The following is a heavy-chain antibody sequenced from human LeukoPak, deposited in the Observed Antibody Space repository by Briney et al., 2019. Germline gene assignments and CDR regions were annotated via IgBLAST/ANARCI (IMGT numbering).Heavy chain of an antibody. CDR3: AKRSPIENYFDY. V-gene: IGHV4-39*01. CDR1: GGSIRTSSYY. J-gene: IGHJ4*02. CDR2: MYYSGSI. Sequence: PSETLSLTCVVSGGSIRTSSYYWAWIRQPSGKGLEWIVSMYYSGSIYYNSSLKSRITVSADTSKNQLSLKLSSVTAADTAVYYCAKRSPIENYFDYWGQGALVTVSS.